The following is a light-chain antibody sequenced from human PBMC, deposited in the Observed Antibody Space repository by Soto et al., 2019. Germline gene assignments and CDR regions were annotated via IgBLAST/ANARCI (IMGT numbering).Light chain of an antibody. CDR1: QSLVHSDGNTY. V-gene: IGKV2-24*01. CDR3: MQATQFPFP. J-gene: IGKJ3*01. Sequence: DIVMTQTPLSSPVTIGQPASISCRSIQSLVHSDGNTYLSWLQQRPGQPPRLLIYKIYNRFSGVPDRFSGSGAGTDFTLKISRVEAEDVGVYYCMQATQFPFPFGPGTKGDIK. CDR2: KIY.